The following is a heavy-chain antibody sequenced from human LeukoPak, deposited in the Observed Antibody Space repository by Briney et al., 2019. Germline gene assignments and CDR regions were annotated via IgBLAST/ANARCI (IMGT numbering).Heavy chain of an antibody. V-gene: IGHV1-8*01. J-gene: IGHJ6*02. Sequence: ASVKVSCKASGYTFTSYDINWVRQATGQGLEWMGWMNPNSGNTGYAQKFQGRVTMTRNTSISTAYMELSSRRSEDTAVYYCARGIGMLFDWPLDYYYYYGMDVWGQGTTVTVSS. CDR3: ARGIGMLFDWPLDYYYYYGMDV. CDR2: MNPNSGNT. CDR1: GYTFTSYD. D-gene: IGHD3-9*01.